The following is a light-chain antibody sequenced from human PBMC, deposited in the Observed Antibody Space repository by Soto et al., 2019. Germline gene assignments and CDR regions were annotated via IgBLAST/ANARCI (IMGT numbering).Light chain of an antibody. J-gene: IGKJ2*01. CDR1: QSVSRW. V-gene: IGKV1-5*01. CDR3: QQYDDYSLFT. Sequence: DIQMTQSPSTLSASVGDRVTITCRASQSVSRWLAWYQQKQGKAPKVLIYDASSLESGVPSRFSGNGSGTEFTLTISSLQPEDFATYYCQQYDDYSLFTFGQGTKVEIK. CDR2: DAS.